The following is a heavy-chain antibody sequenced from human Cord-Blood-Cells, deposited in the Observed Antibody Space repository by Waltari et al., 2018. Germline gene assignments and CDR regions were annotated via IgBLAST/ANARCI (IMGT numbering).Heavy chain of an antibody. J-gene: IGHJ5*02. V-gene: IGHV1-69*01. D-gene: IGHD2-2*01. CDR2: IIPIFGTA. CDR1: GGTFSSYA. CDR3: ARSGDIVVVPAASGDWFDP. Sequence: QVQLVQSGAEVKKPGSSVKVSCKAYGGTFSSYAISWVRQAPGQGLEWMGGIIPIFGTANYAQKFQGRVTITADESTSTAYMELSSLRSEDTAVYYCARSGDIVVVPAASGDWFDPWGQGTLVTVSS.